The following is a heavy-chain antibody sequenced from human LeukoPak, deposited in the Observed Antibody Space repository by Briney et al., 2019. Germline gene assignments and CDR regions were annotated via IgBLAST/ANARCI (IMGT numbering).Heavy chain of an antibody. V-gene: IGHV1-46*01. CDR1: GYSFTSYY. Sequence: ASVKVSCKASGYSFTSYYIHWVRQAPGQGLEWMGIINLSGGSTSYAQKFQGRVTMTRDTSTSTVYMELSSLRSEDTAVYYCARRRNCSGGSCYSAWFDPWGQGTLVTVSS. CDR3: ARRRNCSGGSCYSAWFDP. CDR2: INLSGGST. D-gene: IGHD2-15*01. J-gene: IGHJ5*02.